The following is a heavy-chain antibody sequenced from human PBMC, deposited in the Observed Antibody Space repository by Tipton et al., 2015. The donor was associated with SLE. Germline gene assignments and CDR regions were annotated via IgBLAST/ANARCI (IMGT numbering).Heavy chain of an antibody. J-gene: IGHJ3*01. CDR1: GGSINSRSYY. CDR2: IYYSGNT. CDR3: AKDYSIYVGASDV. D-gene: IGHD4-11*01. Sequence: TLSLTCTVSGGSINSRSYYWGWIRQPPGKGLEWIGIIYYSGNTYYNPSLKSRVTISIDTSKNRFSLKLSSVTAADTAVYYCAKDYSIYVGASDVWGQGTLVTVSS. V-gene: IGHV4-39*02.